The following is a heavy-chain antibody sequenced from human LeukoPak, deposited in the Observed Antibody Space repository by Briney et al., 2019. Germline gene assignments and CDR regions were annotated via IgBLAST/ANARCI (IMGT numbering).Heavy chain of an antibody. V-gene: IGHV3-48*02. Sequence: GGCLRLSCAASGFTFSRYSMDWVRQAPGKGLEWISYISSGSSTIYYADSVKGRFTISRDNAKNSLYLQMNSLKDEDTAVYYCAISWGYYFDYWGQGTLVTVSS. CDR1: GFTFSRYS. CDR2: ISSGSSTI. D-gene: IGHD2-15*01. CDR3: AISWGYYFDY. J-gene: IGHJ4*02.